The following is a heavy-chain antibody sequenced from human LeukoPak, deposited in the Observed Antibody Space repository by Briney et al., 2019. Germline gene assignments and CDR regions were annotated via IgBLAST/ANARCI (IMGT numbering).Heavy chain of an antibody. CDR1: GGAISSSHYY. J-gene: IGHJ4*02. CDR3: AIFPARDTYYYDSSGYYRPGVH. D-gene: IGHD3-22*01. Sequence: SETLSLTCPVSGGAISSSHYYWGWIRQPPGKELEWIGSIYYSGSTSYNSSLKSRVTISVDTSKNQFSLKLSSVTAVDTAVYSCAIFPARDTYYYDSSGYYRPGVHWGQGTLVTVSS. V-gene: IGHV4-39*07. CDR2: IYYSGST.